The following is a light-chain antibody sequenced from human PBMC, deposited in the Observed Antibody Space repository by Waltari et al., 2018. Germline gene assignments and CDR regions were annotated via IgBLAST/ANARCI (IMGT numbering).Light chain of an antibody. CDR3: QNHERLPAT. J-gene: IGKJ1*01. V-gene: IGKV3-20*01. CDR1: QNIGTY. CDR2: AAS. Sequence: LTQSPGPLSLSPGERATLSCRASQNIGTYLVWYQQKPGQPPRLLMYAASRRATGVPDRFSGSGSGTDFSLTISRLEPEDFAVYYCQNHERLPATFGQGTRVEIK.